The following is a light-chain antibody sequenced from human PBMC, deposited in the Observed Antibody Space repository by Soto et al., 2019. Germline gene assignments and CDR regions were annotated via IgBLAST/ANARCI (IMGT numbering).Light chain of an antibody. CDR2: GAS. CDR1: QSVSSSY. Sequence: EIVLTQAPGTLPLSPGERATLSCRASQSVSSSYLAWNQQKPGQAPRLLIYGASSRATGIPDRFSGSGSGTDFTLTISRLEPEDFAVYYCQQYGSPPFTFGQGTRLEIK. CDR3: QQYGSPPFT. V-gene: IGKV3-20*01. J-gene: IGKJ5*01.